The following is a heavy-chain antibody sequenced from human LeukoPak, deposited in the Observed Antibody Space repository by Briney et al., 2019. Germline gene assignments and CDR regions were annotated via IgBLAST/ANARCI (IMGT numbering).Heavy chain of an antibody. Sequence: ASVKVSCKASGYTFTGYYMHWVRQAPGQGLEWMGWINPNSGGTNYAQKFQGWVTMTRDTSISTAYMELSSLRSEDTAVYYCATVSAIPSPKYGMDVWGQGTTVTVSS. CDR2: INPNSGGT. CDR3: ATVSAIPSPKYGMDV. CDR1: GYTFTGYY. D-gene: IGHD6-25*01. J-gene: IGHJ6*02. V-gene: IGHV1-2*04.